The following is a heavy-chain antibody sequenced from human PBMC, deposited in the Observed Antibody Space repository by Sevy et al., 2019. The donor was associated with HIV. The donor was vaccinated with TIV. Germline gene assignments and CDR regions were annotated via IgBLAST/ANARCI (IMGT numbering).Heavy chain of an antibody. CDR1: GFTFSSYW. CDR2: IKQDGSEK. CDR3: ARHFVAAAGTYYYYMDV. Sequence: GGSLRLSCAASGFTFSSYWMSWVRQAPGKGLEWVANIKQDGSEKYYVDSVKGRFTISRDNAKNSLYLQMNSLRAEDTAVYYCARHFVAAAGTYYYYMDVWGKGTTVTVSS. J-gene: IGHJ6*03. D-gene: IGHD6-13*01. V-gene: IGHV3-7*03.